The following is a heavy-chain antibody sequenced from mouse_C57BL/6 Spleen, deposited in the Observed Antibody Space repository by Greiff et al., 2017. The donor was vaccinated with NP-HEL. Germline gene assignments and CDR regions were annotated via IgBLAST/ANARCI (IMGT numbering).Heavy chain of an antibody. Sequence: EVHLVESGGGLVKPGGSLKLSCAASGFTFSSYAMSWVRQTPEKRLEWVATISDGGSYTYYPDNVKGRFTISRDNAKNNLYLQMSHLKSEDTAMYYCARSDGNSDAMDYWGQGTSVTVSS. D-gene: IGHD2-1*01. CDR3: ARSDGNSDAMDY. V-gene: IGHV5-4*01. J-gene: IGHJ4*01. CDR2: ISDGGSYT. CDR1: GFTFSSYA.